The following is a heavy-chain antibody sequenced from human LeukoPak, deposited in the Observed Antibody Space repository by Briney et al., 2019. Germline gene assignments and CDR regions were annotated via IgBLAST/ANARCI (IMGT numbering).Heavy chain of an antibody. CDR3: ARAGGVGY. CDR2: INHSGST. Sequence: TSETLSLTCTVSGGSISSYYWSWIRQPPGKGLEWIGEINHSGSTNYNPSLKSRVTISVDTSKNQFSLKLSSVTAADTAVYYCARAGGVGYWGQGTLVTVSS. J-gene: IGHJ4*02. D-gene: IGHD3-16*01. V-gene: IGHV4-34*01. CDR1: GGSISSYY.